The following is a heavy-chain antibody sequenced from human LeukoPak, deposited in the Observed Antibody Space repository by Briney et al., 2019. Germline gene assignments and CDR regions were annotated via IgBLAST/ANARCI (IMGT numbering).Heavy chain of an antibody. CDR1: GYTFTGYY. J-gene: IGHJ4*02. CDR2: INPNIGGT. CDR3: AREQEERELVRAFDY. D-gene: IGHD6-13*01. V-gene: IGHV1-2*02. Sequence: ASVKVSCKASGYTFTGYYMHWVRQAPGQGLEWMGWINPNIGGTNYAQKFQGRVTMTRDPAISTAYMELRRLRSDDTAVYYCAREQEERELVRAFDYWGQGTLVTVSS.